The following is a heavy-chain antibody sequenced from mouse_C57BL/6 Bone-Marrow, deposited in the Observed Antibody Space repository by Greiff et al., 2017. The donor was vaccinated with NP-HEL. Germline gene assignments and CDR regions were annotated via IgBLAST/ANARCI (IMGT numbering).Heavy chain of an antibody. D-gene: IGHD2-12*01. CDR1: GYTFTSYG. V-gene: IGHV1-81*01. J-gene: IGHJ2*01. CDR2: IYPRSGNT. Sequence: VQLQQSGAELARPGASVKLSCKASGYTFTSYGISWVKQRTGQGLEWIGGIYPRSGNTYYNEQFKGKATLTADKYSSTAYMELRSLTSEDSAVYFCARSKAYYSNYLDYWGQGTTLTVSS. CDR3: ARSKAYYSNYLDY.